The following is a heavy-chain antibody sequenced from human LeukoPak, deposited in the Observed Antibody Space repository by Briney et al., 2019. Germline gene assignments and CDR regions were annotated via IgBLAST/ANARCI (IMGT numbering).Heavy chain of an antibody. CDR2: IYYSGST. CDR3: ARSCGGGSCNHFCYGMDV. V-gene: IGHV4-59*08. CDR1: NGSISSYY. Sequence: SETLSLTCTVSNGSISSYYWSWIRQPPGKGLEWIGFIYYSGSTNYNPSLKSRVTISVDTSKNQYSLKLTSVTAADTAMYYCARSCGGGSCNHFCYGMDVWGQGTTVTVSS. J-gene: IGHJ6*02. D-gene: IGHD2-15*01.